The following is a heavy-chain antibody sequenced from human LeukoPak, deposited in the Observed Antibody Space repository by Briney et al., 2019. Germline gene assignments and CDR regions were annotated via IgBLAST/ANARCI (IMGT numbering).Heavy chain of an antibody. V-gene: IGHV3-9*01. J-gene: IGHJ4*02. CDR1: GFTFSSYG. CDR2: ISWNSGSI. D-gene: IGHD5-18*01. CDR3: ASIFSSGYSYFDY. Sequence: GGSLRLSCAASGFTFSSYGMHWVRQAPGKGLEWVSGISWNSGSIGYADSVKGRFTISRDNAKNTLYLQMNSLRAEDTAVYYCASIFSSGYSYFDYWGQGTLVTVSS.